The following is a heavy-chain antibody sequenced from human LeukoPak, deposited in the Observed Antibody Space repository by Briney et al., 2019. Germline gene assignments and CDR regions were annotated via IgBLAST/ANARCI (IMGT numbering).Heavy chain of an antibody. J-gene: IGHJ6*03. CDR1: GDSVNSNSHY. Sequence: SETLSLTCTVSGDSVNSNSHYSGWVRQPPWKGREWFGSIYYSENTYYNSSLKRRVTMSVDTSKNQFSLKLSSVTAADTAVYYCARTTSYSSGWYKDYYYYMDVWGKGTTVTISS. CDR2: IYYSENT. V-gene: IGHV4-39*07. D-gene: IGHD6-19*01. CDR3: ARTTSYSSGWYKDYYYYMDV.